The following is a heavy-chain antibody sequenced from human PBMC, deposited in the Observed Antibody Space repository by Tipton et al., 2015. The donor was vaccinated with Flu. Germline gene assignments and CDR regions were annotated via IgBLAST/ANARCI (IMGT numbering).Heavy chain of an antibody. D-gene: IGHD3-22*01. CDR1: GDSISGHY. J-gene: IGHJ4*02. CDR3: ARHSGRIVEADYFEF. CDR2: FLNKGST. V-gene: IGHV4-59*11. Sequence: TLSLTCTVSGDSISGHYWNWIRQPPGKGLEWIGYFLNKGSTNYNPSLRRRVTMSVDTSKNQFSLKLNSVTAADTAVYYCARHSGRIVEADYFEFGGQGTLVSVPS.